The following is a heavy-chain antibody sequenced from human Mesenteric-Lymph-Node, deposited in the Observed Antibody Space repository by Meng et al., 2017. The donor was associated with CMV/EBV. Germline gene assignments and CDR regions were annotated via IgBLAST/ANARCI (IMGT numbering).Heavy chain of an antibody. J-gene: IGHJ4*02. Sequence: ASVNVSCKASGYTFTGYYMHWVRQAPGQGLEWMGWIDPNTGGTNYAQKFQGRVTMTRDTSISTAYMDLSRLTSDDTAVYYCARVPTSYWGQGTLVTVSS. CDR3: ARVPTSY. V-gene: IGHV1-2*02. D-gene: IGHD2-2*01. CDR2: IDPNTGGT. CDR1: GYTFTGYY.